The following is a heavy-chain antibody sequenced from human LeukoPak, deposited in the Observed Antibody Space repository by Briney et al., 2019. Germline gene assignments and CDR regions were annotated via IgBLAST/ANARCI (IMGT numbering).Heavy chain of an antibody. CDR3: ARVTYYDFWSGYPDY. CDR1: GFTVSSNY. CDR2: IYSGGST. D-gene: IGHD3-3*01. J-gene: IGHJ4*02. V-gene: IGHV3-53*01. Sequence: GGSLRLSCAASGFTVSSNYMSWVRQAPGKGLEWASVIYSGGSTYYADSVKGRFTISRDNSKNTLYLQMNSLRAEDTAVYYCARVTYYDFWSGYPDYWGQGTLVTVSS.